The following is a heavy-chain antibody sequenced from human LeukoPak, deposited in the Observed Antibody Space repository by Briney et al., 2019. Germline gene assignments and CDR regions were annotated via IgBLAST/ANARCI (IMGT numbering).Heavy chain of an antibody. Sequence: GGSLRLSCAASGFTFSGYAMSWVRQAPGKGLEWVSTVTGSAASTYYAESVKGRFTISRDSSKNTPYLKMNILRAEAPAVYYVAKDTPLIGYASGWSRNFFDYRGQAAMVAVSS. V-gene: IGHV3-23*01. CDR1: GFTFSGYA. CDR3: AKDTPLIGYASGWSRNFFDY. J-gene: IGHJ4*02. D-gene: IGHD6-19*01. CDR2: VTGSAAST.